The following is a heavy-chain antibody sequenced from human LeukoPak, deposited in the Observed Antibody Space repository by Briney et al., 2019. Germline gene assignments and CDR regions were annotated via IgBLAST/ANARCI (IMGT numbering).Heavy chain of an antibody. CDR3: ARALAGYGYNWFDS. V-gene: IGHV4-38-2*02. J-gene: IGHJ5*01. CDR1: GYSISSGYY. D-gene: IGHD5-18*01. CDR2: IFYSGST. Sequence: SETLSLTCTVSGYSISSGYYWGWVRQPPGKALEWIGNIFYSGSTYYSPSLKSRVTISVDTSKNQFSLKLRSVTAADAAVYYCARALAGYGYNWFDSWGQGTLVSVSS.